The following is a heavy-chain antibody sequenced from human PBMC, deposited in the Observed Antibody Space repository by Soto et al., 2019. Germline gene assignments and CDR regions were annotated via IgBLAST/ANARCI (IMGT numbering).Heavy chain of an antibody. J-gene: IGHJ1*01. V-gene: IGHV3-30*18. CDR3: AKGSIAAAGEYFQH. CDR2: ISYDGSNK. D-gene: IGHD6-13*01. Sequence: QVRLVESGGGVVQPGRSLRLSCAASGFTFSSYGMHWVRQAPGKGLEWVAVISYDGSNKYYADSVKGRFTISRDNSKNTLYLQMNSLRAEDTAVYYCAKGSIAAAGEYFQHWGQGTLVTVSS. CDR1: GFTFSSYG.